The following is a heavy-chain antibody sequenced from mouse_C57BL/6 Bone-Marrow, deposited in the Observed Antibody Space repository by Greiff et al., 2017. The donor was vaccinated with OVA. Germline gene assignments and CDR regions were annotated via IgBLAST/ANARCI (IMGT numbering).Heavy chain of an antibody. D-gene: IGHD1-1*01. CDR3: ARWHRNYYGSSYGYFDV. J-gene: IGHJ1*03. Sequence: EVQLQQSGPELVKPGASVKMSCKASGYTFTDYNMHWVKQSHGKSLEWIGYINPNNGGTSYNQKFKGKATLTVNKSSSTAYMELRSLTSEDSAVYDCARWHRNYYGSSYGYFDVWGTGTTVTVSS. V-gene: IGHV1-22*01. CDR1: GYTFTDYN. CDR2: INPNNGGT.